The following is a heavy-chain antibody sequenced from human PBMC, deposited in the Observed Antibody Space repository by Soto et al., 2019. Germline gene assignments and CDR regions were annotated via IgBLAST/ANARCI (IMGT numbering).Heavy chain of an antibody. CDR1: GYTFTGYY. CDR3: ATIPAALYYYYGMDV. D-gene: IGHD2-2*01. Sequence: ASVKVSCKASGYTFTGYYMHWVRQAPGQGLEWMGWINPNSGGTNYAQKFQGRVTMTRDTSISTAYMELSRLRSDDAAVYYCATIPAALYYYYGMDVWGQGTTVTVSS. V-gene: IGHV1-2*02. CDR2: INPNSGGT. J-gene: IGHJ6*02.